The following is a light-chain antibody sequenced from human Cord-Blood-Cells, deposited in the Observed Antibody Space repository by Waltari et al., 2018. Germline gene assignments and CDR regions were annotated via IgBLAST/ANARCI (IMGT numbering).Light chain of an antibody. J-gene: IGKJ4*01. CDR3: QQSYSTRLT. CDR1: QSISSY. V-gene: IGKV1-39*01. Sequence: IQMTQTPSSLSACVGDRLHITCRASQSISSYLNWYQQKPGKAPKLLIYAASSLQSGVPSRFSGSGSGTDFTLTISSLQPEDFATYYCQQSYSTRLTFGGGTKVEIK. CDR2: AAS.